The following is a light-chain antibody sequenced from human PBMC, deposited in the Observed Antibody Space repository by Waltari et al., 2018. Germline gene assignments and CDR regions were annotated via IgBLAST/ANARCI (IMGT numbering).Light chain of an antibody. CDR2: AAS. CDR3: QQANSFPYT. J-gene: IGKJ2*01. CDR1: QGISGW. V-gene: IGKV1-12*01. Sequence: DIQMTQSPSSVSASVGDRVTIICRASQGISGWLAWYQQKPGKAPKLLISAASSLQSGVPLRFSGSGLGTEFTLTISSLQPEDFATYYCQQANSFPYTFGQGTKLEI.